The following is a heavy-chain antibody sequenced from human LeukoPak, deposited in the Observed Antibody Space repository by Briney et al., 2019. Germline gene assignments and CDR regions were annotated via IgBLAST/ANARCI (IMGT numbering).Heavy chain of an antibody. V-gene: IGHV4-34*01. CDR3: ARFLYGSGSYYNVMFAGFDP. CDR1: GGSFSGYY. J-gene: IGHJ5*02. D-gene: IGHD3-10*01. Sequence: SETLFLTCAVYGGSFSGYYWSWIRQPPGQGLELIGEINHSGSTNYNPSLKSRVTISVDTSKNQFSLKLSSVTAADTAVYYCARFLYGSGSYYNVMFAGFDPWGQGTLVTVSP. CDR2: INHSGST.